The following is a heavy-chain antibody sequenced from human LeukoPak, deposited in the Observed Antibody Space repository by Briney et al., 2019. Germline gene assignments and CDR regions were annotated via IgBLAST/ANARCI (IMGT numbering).Heavy chain of an antibody. V-gene: IGHV1-2*04. J-gene: IGHJ4*02. CDR2: INPNSGGT. D-gene: IGHD3-22*01. Sequence: GASVKVSCKASGYTFTGYYMHWVRQAPGQGLEWMGWINPNSGGTNYAQKFQGWVTMTRDTSISTAYMELSRLRSDDTAVYYCARDWGNYYDSSGYQLDYWGQGTLVTVSS. CDR3: ARDWGNYYDSSGYQLDY. CDR1: GYTFTGYY.